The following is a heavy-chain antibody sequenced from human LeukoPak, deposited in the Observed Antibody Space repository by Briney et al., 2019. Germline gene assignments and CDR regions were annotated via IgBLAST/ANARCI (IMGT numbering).Heavy chain of an antibody. V-gene: IGHV3-30-3*01. Sequence: GGSLRLSCAASGFTFSSYAMHWVRQAPGKGLEWVAVISYDGSNKYYADSVKGRFTISRDNSKNTLYLQMNSLRAEDTAVYYCARARWGSFDYWGQGTLVTVSS. CDR1: GFTFSSYA. J-gene: IGHJ4*02. D-gene: IGHD3-16*01. CDR3: ARARWGSFDY. CDR2: ISYDGSNK.